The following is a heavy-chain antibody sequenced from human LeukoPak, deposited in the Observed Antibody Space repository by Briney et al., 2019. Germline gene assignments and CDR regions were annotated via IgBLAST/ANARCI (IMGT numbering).Heavy chain of an antibody. CDR3: ATHPSIRHCGGDCYSNYGY. Sequence: PSETLSLTCTVSGGSISSYYWSWIRQPPGKGLEWIGYIYYSGSTNYNPSLKSRVTISVDTSKNQFSLKLSSVTAADTAVYYCATHPSIRHCGGDCYSNYGYWGQGTLVTVSS. V-gene: IGHV4-59*08. J-gene: IGHJ4*02. D-gene: IGHD2-21*02. CDR1: GGSISSYY. CDR2: IYYSGST.